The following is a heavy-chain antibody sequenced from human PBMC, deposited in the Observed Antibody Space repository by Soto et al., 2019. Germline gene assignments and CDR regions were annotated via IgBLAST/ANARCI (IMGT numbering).Heavy chain of an antibody. J-gene: IGHJ1*01. V-gene: IGHV1-58*01. Sequence: SVKVSCKASGFTFTSSAVQWVRQARGQRLEWIGWIVVGSGNTNYAQKFQERVTITRDMSTSTAYMELSSLRSEDTAVYYCAADEPYYYDSSGYPTSTLDHWGQGTLVTVSS. D-gene: IGHD3-22*01. CDR3: AADEPYYYDSSGYPTSTLDH. CDR2: IVVGSGNT. CDR1: GFTFTSSA.